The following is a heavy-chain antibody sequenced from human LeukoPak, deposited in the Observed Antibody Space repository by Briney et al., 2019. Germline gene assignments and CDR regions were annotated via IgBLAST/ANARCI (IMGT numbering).Heavy chain of an antibody. CDR3: VRGGSYYYGSGNELDY. V-gene: IGHV1-8*01. CDR1: GYTFTSYD. Sequence: ASVKVSCKASGYTFTSYDINWVRQATGQVLEWMGWMNPNSGNTGYAQKFQGRVTMTRNTSISTAYMELSSLRSEDTAVYYCVRGGSYYYGSGNELDYWGQGTLVTVSS. J-gene: IGHJ4*02. D-gene: IGHD3-10*01. CDR2: MNPNSGNT.